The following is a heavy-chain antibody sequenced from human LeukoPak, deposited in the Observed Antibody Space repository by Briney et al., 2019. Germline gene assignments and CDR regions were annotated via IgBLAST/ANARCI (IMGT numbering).Heavy chain of an antibody. V-gene: IGHV3-64D*06. D-gene: IGHD1-26*01. CDR2: ISSKGHST. J-gene: IGHJ3*02. CDR3: VVRWELSDAFNI. CDR1: GFTFSSFV. Sequence: PGGSLRLSCSASGFTFSSFVMHWVRQAPGKGLEYVSAISSKGHSTYYADSVKGRFTISRDNSKNRLYLQMSSLRAEDRAVYSCVVRWELSDAFNIRGQRTMVTVSS.